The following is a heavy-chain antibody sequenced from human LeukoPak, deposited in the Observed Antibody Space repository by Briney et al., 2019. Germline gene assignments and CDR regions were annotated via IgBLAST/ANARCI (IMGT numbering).Heavy chain of an antibody. Sequence: GESLKISCKGSGYSFTSYWIGWVRQMPGKGLEWMGIIYPRDSNTIYSPSFQGQVTISVDRSINTAYLQWISLKASDTAMYYCARHPIAAGGAYNWFDPWGQGTLVTVSS. CDR1: GYSFTSYW. V-gene: IGHV5-51*01. D-gene: IGHD6-13*01. CDR3: ARHPIAAGGAYNWFDP. CDR2: IYPRDSNT. J-gene: IGHJ5*02.